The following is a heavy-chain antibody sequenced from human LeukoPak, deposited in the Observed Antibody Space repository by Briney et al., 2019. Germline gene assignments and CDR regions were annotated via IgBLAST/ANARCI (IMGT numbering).Heavy chain of an antibody. CDR3: ARGGPYDSSGYYSSSDY. Sequence: GGSLRLFCAASGFTVSSNYMSWVRQAPGKGLEWVSVIYSGGSTYYADSVKGRFTISRDNSKNTLYLQMNSLRAEDTAVYYCARGGPYDSSGYYSSSDYWGQGTLVTVSS. CDR1: GFTVSSNY. J-gene: IGHJ4*02. D-gene: IGHD3-22*01. CDR2: IYSGGST. V-gene: IGHV3-53*01.